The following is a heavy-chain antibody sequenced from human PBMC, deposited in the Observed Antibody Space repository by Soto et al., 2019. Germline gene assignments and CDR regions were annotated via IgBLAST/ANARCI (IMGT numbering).Heavy chain of an antibody. D-gene: IGHD2-8*02. CDR1: GGYISSYC. V-gene: IGHV4-59*01. CDR2: IYHNGNT. CDR3: ARGGASWRCLDP. Sequence: SETRSLTRPVSGGYISSYCWSWIRHSPGKGLELIGYIYHNGNTKNNPSLASRVTISVDTSKKDFSLKLNSVTFADAAVYYCARGGASWRCLDPLGQGTLVPDSS. J-gene: IGHJ5*02.